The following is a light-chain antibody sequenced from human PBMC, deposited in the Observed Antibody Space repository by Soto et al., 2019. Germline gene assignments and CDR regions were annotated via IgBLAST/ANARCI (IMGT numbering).Light chain of an antibody. J-gene: IGLJ1*01. CDR3: CSYAGSYTSYV. V-gene: IGLV2-11*01. CDR1: SSDVGGYNY. CDR2: DVS. Sequence: QSALTQPRSVSVSPGQSVTISCTGTSSDVGGYNYVSWYQQHPGKAPKLMIYDVSKRPSGVPDRFSGSKSGNTASLTISRLQGEDEADYYCCSYAGSYTSYVCGTGTKLTVL.